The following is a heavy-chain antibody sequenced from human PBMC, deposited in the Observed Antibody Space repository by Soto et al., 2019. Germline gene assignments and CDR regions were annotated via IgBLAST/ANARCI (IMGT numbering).Heavy chain of an antibody. J-gene: IGHJ2*01. V-gene: IGHV4-31*03. CDR1: GGSISSGGYY. Sequence: QVQLQESGPGLVKPSQTLSLTCTVSGGSISSGGYYWSWIRQHPGKGLEWIGYIYYSGSTYYNPSLKSRVTISVDTSKNQCSLKLSSVTAADTAVYYCARTLWFGELIYWYFDLWGRGTLVTVSS. D-gene: IGHD3-10*01. CDR2: IYYSGST. CDR3: ARTLWFGELIYWYFDL.